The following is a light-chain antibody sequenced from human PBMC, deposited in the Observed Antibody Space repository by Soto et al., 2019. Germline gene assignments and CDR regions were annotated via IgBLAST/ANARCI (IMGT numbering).Light chain of an antibody. Sequence: EIVLTQSPGTLSLSPGERATLSRRASQSVSSSYLAWYQQKPGQAPRLLIYGASSRATGIPDRFSGSGSGTDFTLTISRLEPEDFAVYYCQQYGSSPPKITFGQGTRLEIK. J-gene: IGKJ5*01. CDR1: QSVSSSY. CDR3: QQYGSSPPKIT. CDR2: GAS. V-gene: IGKV3-20*01.